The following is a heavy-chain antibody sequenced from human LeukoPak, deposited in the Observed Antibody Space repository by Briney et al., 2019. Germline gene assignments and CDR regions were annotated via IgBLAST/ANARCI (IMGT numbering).Heavy chain of an antibody. CDR1: GYTFSAYY. V-gene: IGHV1-2*02. J-gene: IGHJ4*02. CDR2: INPSSGGT. D-gene: IGHD6-19*01. Sequence: ASEKVSRRASGYTFSAYYMHWVRQAPGQGLEWMGWINPSSGGTNYAQKFQGRVTMTRDTSISTAYMELNSLKSDDTAVYFCATTSAGGWYSIDWGQGTLVTVSS. CDR3: ATTSAGGWYSID.